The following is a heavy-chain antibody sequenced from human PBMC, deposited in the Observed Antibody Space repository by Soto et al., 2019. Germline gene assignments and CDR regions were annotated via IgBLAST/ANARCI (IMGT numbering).Heavy chain of an antibody. J-gene: IGHJ3*02. D-gene: IGHD3-22*01. CDR3: ARTRHQDYYDSSGPDAFDI. CDR1: GFSLSTSGMR. Sequence: SGPTLVNPTQTLTLTCTFSGFSLSTSGMRVSWIRQPPGKALEWLARIDWDDDKFYSTSLKTRLTISKDTSKNQVVLTMTNMDPVDTATYYCARTRHQDYYDSSGPDAFDIWGQGTMVTV. V-gene: IGHV2-70*04. CDR2: IDWDDDK.